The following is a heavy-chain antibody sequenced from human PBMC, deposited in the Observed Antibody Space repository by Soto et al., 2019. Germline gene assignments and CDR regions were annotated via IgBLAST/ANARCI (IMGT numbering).Heavy chain of an antibody. V-gene: IGHV4-34*01. Sequence: SETLSLTCAVYGGSFSGYYWSWIRQPPGKGLEWIGEINHSGSTNYNPSLKSRVTISVDTSKNQFSLKLSSVTAADTAVYYCARGWEGYYYYGMDVWGQGTTVTVYS. D-gene: IGHD1-26*01. CDR3: ARGWEGYYYYGMDV. J-gene: IGHJ6*02. CDR1: GGSFSGYY. CDR2: INHSGST.